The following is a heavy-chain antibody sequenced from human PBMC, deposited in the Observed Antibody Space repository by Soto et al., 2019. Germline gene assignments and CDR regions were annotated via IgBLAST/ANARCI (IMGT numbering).Heavy chain of an antibody. Sequence: SETLSLTCTVSGGSISGHYWTWIRQPPGKGLEWIGYIFYSGSTNYNPSLKSRVTISVDTSKNQFSLKLSSVTAADTAVYYCARVGSSGWSPDYWGPGTLVTVPS. D-gene: IGHD6-19*01. CDR1: GGSISGHY. J-gene: IGHJ4*02. CDR3: ARVGSSGWSPDY. V-gene: IGHV4-59*11. CDR2: IFYSGST.